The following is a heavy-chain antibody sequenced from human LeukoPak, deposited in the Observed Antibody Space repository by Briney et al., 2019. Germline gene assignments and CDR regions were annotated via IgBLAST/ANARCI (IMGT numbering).Heavy chain of an antibody. CDR2: INHSGST. CDR1: GGSFSGYY. CDR3: ARGPDYDFWSADYYYGMDV. V-gene: IGHV4-34*01. J-gene: IGHJ6*02. D-gene: IGHD3-3*01. Sequence: PSETLSLTCAVYGGSFSGYYWSWIRQPPGKGLEWIGEINHSGSTNYNPSLKSRVTISVDTSKNQFSLKLSSVTAADTAVYYCARGPDYDFWSADYYYGMDVWGQGTTVTVSS.